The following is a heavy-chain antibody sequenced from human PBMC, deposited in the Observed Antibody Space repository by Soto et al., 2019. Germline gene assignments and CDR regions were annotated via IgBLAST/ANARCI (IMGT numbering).Heavy chain of an antibody. CDR1: GGTFSSYA. CDR3: AYGLTDLDAFDI. V-gene: IGHV1-69*13. D-gene: IGHD3-16*01. Sequence: GAAVKVSCKASGGTFSSYAISWVGQAPGQGLEWMGGIIPIFGTANYAQKFQGRVTITADESTSTAYMELSSLRSEDTAVYYCAYGLTDLDAFDIWGQGTMVTVSS. J-gene: IGHJ3*02. CDR2: IIPIFGTA.